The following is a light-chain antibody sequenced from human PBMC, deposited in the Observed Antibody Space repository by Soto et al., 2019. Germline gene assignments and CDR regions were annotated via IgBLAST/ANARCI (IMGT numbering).Light chain of an antibody. Sequence: IHMTHSPSTLSASIGDRVIITCRASKCVSTWLAWYQQKPGKATKLLIYDDCRLESGVTSRFSGSGSGTDFTLTISSLQPEDFAHYYCQQFNVFGGGTKVDIK. J-gene: IGKJ4*01. CDR1: KCVSTW. CDR3: QQFNV. CDR2: DDC. V-gene: IGKV1-5*01.